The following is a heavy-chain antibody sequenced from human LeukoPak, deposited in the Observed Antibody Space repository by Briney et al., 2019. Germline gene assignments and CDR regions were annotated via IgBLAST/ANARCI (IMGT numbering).Heavy chain of an antibody. CDR3: AGDYEGNLAFDI. CDR2: ISSSSTYI. CDR1: GFSFSNCS. Sequence: GGSLRLSCAASGFSFSNCSMNWVRQAPGKGLEWVSSISSSSTYIYYADSLEGRFTISRDNVRNSLYLQMDSLRAEDTAVYYCAGDYEGNLAFDIWGQGTMVTVSS. J-gene: IGHJ3*02. V-gene: IGHV3-21*01. D-gene: IGHD4-23*01.